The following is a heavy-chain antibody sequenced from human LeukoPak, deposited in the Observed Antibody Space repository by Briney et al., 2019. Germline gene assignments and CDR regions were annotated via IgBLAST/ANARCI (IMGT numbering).Heavy chain of an antibody. CDR2: INHSGST. V-gene: IGHV4-34*01. J-gene: IGHJ5*02. CDR3: ARSKASGAFNWFDP. Sequence: SETLSLTCAVYGGSFSGYYWSWIRQPPGKGLEWIGEINHSGSTNYNPSLKSRVTISVDTSKNQFSLKLSSVTAADTAVYYCARSKASGAFNWFDPWGQGTLVTVSS. D-gene: IGHD3-10*01. CDR1: GGSFSGYY.